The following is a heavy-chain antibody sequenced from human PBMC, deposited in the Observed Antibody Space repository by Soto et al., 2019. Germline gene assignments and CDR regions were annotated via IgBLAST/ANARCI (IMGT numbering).Heavy chain of an antibody. D-gene: IGHD3-22*01. CDR1: GGSISSGGYS. V-gene: IGHV4-30-2*01. Sequence: LSLTCAVSGGSISSGGYSWSWIRQPPGEGLEWIGYIYHSGSTYYNPSLKSRVTISVDRSKNQFSLKLSSVTAADTAVYYCARQTYYYDSSGYYY. CDR3: ARQTYYYDSSGYYY. J-gene: IGHJ6*01. CDR2: IYHSGST.